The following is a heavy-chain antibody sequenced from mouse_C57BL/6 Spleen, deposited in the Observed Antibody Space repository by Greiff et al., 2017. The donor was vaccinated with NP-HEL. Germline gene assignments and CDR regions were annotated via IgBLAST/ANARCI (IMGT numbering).Heavy chain of an antibody. V-gene: IGHV5-4*01. CDR2: ISDGGSYT. Sequence: EVQVVESGGGLVKPGGSLKLSCAASGFTFSSYAMSWVRQTPEKRLEWVATISDGGSYTYYPDNVKGRFTISRDNAKNNLYLQMSHLKSEDTAMYYCARGGFITTVVAPSYYFDYWGQGTTLTVSS. D-gene: IGHD1-1*01. CDR3: ARGGFITTVVAPSYYFDY. CDR1: GFTFSSYA. J-gene: IGHJ2*01.